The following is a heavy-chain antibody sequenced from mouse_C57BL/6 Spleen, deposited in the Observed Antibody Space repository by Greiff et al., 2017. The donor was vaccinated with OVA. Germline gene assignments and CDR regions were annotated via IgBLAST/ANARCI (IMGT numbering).Heavy chain of an antibody. CDR2: IYPSDSET. V-gene: IGHV1-61*01. CDR3: ARFLTGTGYFDY. CDR1: GYTFTSYW. J-gene: IGHJ2*01. Sequence: VQLQQPGAELVRPGSSVKLSCKASGYTFTSYWMDWVKQRPGQGLEWIGNIYPSDSETHYNQKFKDKATLTVDKSSSTAYMQLSSLTSEDSAVYYCARFLTGTGYFDYWGQGTTLTVSS. D-gene: IGHD4-1*01.